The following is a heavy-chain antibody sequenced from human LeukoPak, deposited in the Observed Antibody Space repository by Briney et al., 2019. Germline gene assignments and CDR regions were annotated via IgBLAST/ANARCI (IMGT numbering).Heavy chain of an antibody. D-gene: IGHD2-21*02. J-gene: IGHJ4*02. CDR1: GYSISSGYY. CDR2: IYHSGSP. CDR3: AREGDLQAYCGGDCYSYFDY. Sequence: PSEPLSLTCAVSGYSISSGYYWGWIRQPPGKGLEWIGSIYHSGSPFYKPCLKTRVTISVDTSKNQFSLKLSSVAAADTAVYYCAREGDLQAYCGGDCYSYFDYWGQGTLFTVSS. V-gene: IGHV4-38-2*02.